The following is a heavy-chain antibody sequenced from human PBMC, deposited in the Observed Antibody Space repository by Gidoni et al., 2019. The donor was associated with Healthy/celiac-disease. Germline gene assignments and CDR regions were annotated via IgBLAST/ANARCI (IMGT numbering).Heavy chain of an antibody. Sequence: EVQLVESGGGLVKPGGSLRLSCAASVFTFSNAWMSWVRQAPGKGLEWVGRIKSKTDGGTTDYAAPVKGRFTISRDDSKNTLYLQMNSLKTEDTAVYYCTTGFFGSSYAFDIWGQGTMVTVSS. CDR1: VFTFSNAW. CDR2: IKSKTDGGTT. D-gene: IGHD1-26*01. V-gene: IGHV3-15*01. J-gene: IGHJ3*02. CDR3: TTGFFGSSYAFDI.